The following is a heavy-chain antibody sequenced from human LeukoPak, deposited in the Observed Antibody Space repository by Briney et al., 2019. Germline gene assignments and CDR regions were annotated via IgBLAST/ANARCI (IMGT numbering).Heavy chain of an antibody. CDR1: GFTFSSYE. J-gene: IGHJ5*02. CDR3: ARGKYQLLSWFDP. V-gene: IGHV3-66*01. Sequence: GGSLRLSCAASGFTFSSYEMNWARQAPGKGLEWVSVIYSGGSTYYADSVKGRFTISRDNSKNTLYLQMNSLRAEDTAVYYCARGKYQLLSWFDPWGQGTLVTVSS. CDR2: IYSGGST. D-gene: IGHD2-2*01.